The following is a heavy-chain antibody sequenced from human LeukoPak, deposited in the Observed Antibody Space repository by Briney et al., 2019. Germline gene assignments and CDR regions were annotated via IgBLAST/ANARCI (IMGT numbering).Heavy chain of an antibody. V-gene: IGHV3-21*01. CDR3: AGGGDFDY. D-gene: IGHD3-16*01. Sequence: PGGSLRLPCAAAGFRFSIYFMNWVRQAPGKGLEWVSSISRTSEYIHYADSVRSRFAISRDNAKNSVYLQMNSLRAEDTAVYFCAGGGDFDYWGQGILVTVSA. CDR1: GFRFSIYF. CDR2: ISRTSEYI. J-gene: IGHJ4*02.